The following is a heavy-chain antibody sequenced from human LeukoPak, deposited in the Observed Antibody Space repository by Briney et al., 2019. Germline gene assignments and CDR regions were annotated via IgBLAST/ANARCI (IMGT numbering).Heavy chain of an antibody. J-gene: IGHJ3*02. CDR2: IYTSGST. Sequence: PSETLSLTCTVSGGSISSYYWSWIRQPAGKGLEWIGRIYTSGSTNYNPSLKSRVTMSVDTSKNQFFLMLNSVTAADTAVYYCARGTAVAGMDHPRDAFDIWGRGTMVTVSS. CDR1: GGSISSYY. CDR3: ARGTAVAGMDHPRDAFDI. V-gene: IGHV4-4*07. D-gene: IGHD6-19*01.